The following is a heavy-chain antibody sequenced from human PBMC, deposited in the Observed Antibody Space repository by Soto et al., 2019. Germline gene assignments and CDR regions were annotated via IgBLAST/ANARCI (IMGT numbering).Heavy chain of an antibody. J-gene: IGHJ4*02. CDR2: IYYSGST. CDR3: ANRGGDY. D-gene: IGHD3-10*01. CDR1: GGSISSYY. V-gene: IGHV4-59*01. Sequence: SETLSLTCTVSGGSISSYYWSWIRQPPGKGLEWIGYIYYSGSTNYNPSLKSRVTISVDTSKNRFSLKLSSVTAADTAVYYWANRGGDYWGQGTLVTVSS.